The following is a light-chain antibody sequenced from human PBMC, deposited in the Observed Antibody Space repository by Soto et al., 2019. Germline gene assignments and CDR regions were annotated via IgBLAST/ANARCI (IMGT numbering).Light chain of an antibody. CDR1: QGISRF. CDR3: QQLNSYPPIT. J-gene: IGKJ4*01. Sequence: DIQLTQSPSFLSASVGDRVTITCRASQGISRFLACYQQKPGKAPKLLIYVASALQSGVPSRFIGSRVGTEFTLTISSLQPQDFATYFCQQLNSYPPITFGGGTKVEIK. CDR2: VAS. V-gene: IGKV1-9*01.